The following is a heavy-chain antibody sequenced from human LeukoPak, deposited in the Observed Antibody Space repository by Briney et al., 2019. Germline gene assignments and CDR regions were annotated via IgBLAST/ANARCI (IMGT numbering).Heavy chain of an antibody. J-gene: IGHJ4*02. CDR3: AKGPTYYYDSSGYYLDY. CDR1: GFTFSSYA. Sequence: GGSLRLSCAASGFTFSSYAMSWVRQAPGKGLEWVSVISGSGGSTYYADFVKGRFTISRDNSKNTLYLQMNSLRAEDTAVYYCAKGPTYYYDSSGYYLDYWGQGTLVTVSS. CDR2: ISGSGGST. V-gene: IGHV3-23*01. D-gene: IGHD3-22*01.